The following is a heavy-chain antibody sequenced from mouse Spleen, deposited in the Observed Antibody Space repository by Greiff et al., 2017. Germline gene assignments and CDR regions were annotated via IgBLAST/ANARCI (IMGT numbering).Heavy chain of an antibody. J-gene: IGHJ2*01. V-gene: IGHV7-1*01. CDR1: GFTFSDFY. D-gene: IGHD1-2*01. CDR2: SRNKANDYTT. Sequence: EVQLQESGGGLVQSGRSLRLSCATSGFTFSDFYMEWVRQAPGKGLEWIAASRNKANDYTTEYSASVKGRFIVSRDTSQSILYLQMNALRAEDTAIYYCARDLSLWGQGTTLTVSS. CDR3: ARDLSL.